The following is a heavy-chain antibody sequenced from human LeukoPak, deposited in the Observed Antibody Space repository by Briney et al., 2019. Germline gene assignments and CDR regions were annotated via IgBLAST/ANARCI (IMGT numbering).Heavy chain of an antibody. CDR1: GYTFTNYD. CDR2: MNPNSGNT. CDR3: ARIGSNSYYYMDV. J-gene: IGHJ6*03. V-gene: IGHV1-8*01. D-gene: IGHD2-2*01. Sequence: ASVKVSCKGSGYTFTNYDINWVRQATGQGLEWMGWMNPNSGNTGYAQQFQGRVTMTRDTSISTAYMELSSLSSEDTAVYYCARIGSNSYYYMDVWGKGTTVTVSS.